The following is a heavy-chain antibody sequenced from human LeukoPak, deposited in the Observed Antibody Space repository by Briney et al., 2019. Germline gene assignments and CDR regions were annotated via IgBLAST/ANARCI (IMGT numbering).Heavy chain of an antibody. CDR3: ATLQSSGYDYSDY. CDR1: GGSISTYY. CDR2: IYYSGYT. D-gene: IGHD3-22*01. V-gene: IGHV4-59*08. J-gene: IGHJ4*02. Sequence: SETLSLTCAVSGGSISTYYWSWIRQPPGKGLEWIGYIYYSGYTDYNPSLKSRVTMSVDTSKNQFSLKLTSVTAADTAVYYCATLQSSGYDYSDYWGQGILVTVSS.